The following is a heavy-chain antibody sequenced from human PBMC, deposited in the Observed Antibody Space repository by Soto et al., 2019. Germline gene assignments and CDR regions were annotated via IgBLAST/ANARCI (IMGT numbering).Heavy chain of an antibody. Sequence: QEQLVESGGGVVQPGTSLRLSCAVPGGIFHGYGMHWVRQAPGKGLEWVAIIGFDGSNEEYADSVKGRFTISRDNSKNPLYLQMNTLGAEDTAVYYCARDGIGGTVFRGYLDYWGRGTVVTVSS. CDR1: GGIFHGYG. J-gene: IGHJ4*02. CDR2: IGFDGSNE. V-gene: IGHV3-33*01. CDR3: ARDGIGGTVFRGYLDY. D-gene: IGHD1-7*01.